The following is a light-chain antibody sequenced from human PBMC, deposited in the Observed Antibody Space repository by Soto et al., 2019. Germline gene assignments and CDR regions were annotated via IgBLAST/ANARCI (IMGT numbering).Light chain of an antibody. CDR1: SSNLGSNP. V-gene: IGLV1-44*01. CDR2: TSN. Sequence: QSVLTQPPSASGTPGQRVTISCSGSSSNLGSNPVNWYQQLPGTAPKLLIYTSNQRPSGVPDRISGSKSGTSASLAISGLQSEDEAEYFCAAWDASLNGVVFGGGTKLTVL. J-gene: IGLJ2*01. CDR3: AAWDASLNGVV.